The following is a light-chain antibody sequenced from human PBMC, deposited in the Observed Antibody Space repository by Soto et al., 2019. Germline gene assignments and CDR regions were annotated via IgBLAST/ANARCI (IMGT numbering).Light chain of an antibody. CDR2: ATS. Sequence: EIVLTQSPGTLSLSPGERVTLSCRASQSVSTNYFSWYQQKPGQAPRLLIYATSSRAVGIPDRFSGSGSGTDFTLTISRLEPEDFAMYYCQQYGDYNSPRYSFGQGTRLEI. J-gene: IGKJ2*03. CDR3: QQYGDYNSPRYS. CDR1: QSVSTNY. V-gene: IGKV3-20*01.